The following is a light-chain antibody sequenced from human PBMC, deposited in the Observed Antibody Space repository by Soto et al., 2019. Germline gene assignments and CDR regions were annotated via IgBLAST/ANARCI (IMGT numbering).Light chain of an antibody. J-gene: IGLJ1*01. CDR3: CSYAGNYTFV. Sequence: QSVLTQPRSVSGSPGQSVTISCTGTTSDVGGYNYVSWYQQHPGNAPKLIIYDVSKRPSGVPDRFSGSKSGNTASLTISGLQAEDEADYYCCSYAGNYTFVFGTGTKVTVL. V-gene: IGLV2-11*01. CDR2: DVS. CDR1: TSDVGGYNY.